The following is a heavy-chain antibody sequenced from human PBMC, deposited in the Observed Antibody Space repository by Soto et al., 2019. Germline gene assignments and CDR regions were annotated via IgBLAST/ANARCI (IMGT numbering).Heavy chain of an antibody. Sequence: SGKVSCKASGGSLSTNPISWVRQAPGQGLEWMGGTGSGTGPGNHAQKFQGRLTVTADKSTSTVYMELTNLSSEDTAVYYCARRPSGGFFRFFDSWGEGTLVPVSP. D-gene: IGHD2-15*01. V-gene: IGHV1-69*06. J-gene: IGHJ5*01. CDR1: GGSLSTNP. CDR3: ARRPSGGFFRFFDS. CDR2: TGSGTGPG.